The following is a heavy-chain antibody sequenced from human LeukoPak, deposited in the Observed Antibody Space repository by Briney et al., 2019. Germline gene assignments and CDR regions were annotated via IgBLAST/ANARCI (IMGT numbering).Heavy chain of an antibody. CDR2: IKYDGSEK. CDR1: RFTFSGSW. D-gene: IGHD3-10*02. CDR3: AKLGITMIGGV. Sequence: GGSLRLSCAACRFTFSGSWMTWVRQAPGKGLEWVANIKYDGSEKYYVDSVKGRCTISRDNAKNSLFLQMNSLRAEDTAVYYCAKLGITMIGGVWGKGTTVTISS. V-gene: IGHV3-7*01. J-gene: IGHJ6*04.